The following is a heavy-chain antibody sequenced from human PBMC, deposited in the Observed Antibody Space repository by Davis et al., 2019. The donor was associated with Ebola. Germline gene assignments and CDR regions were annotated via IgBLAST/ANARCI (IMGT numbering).Heavy chain of an antibody. V-gene: IGHV3-73*01. Sequence: GESLKISCAASGFTFSGSAMHWVRQASGKGLEWVGRIRSKANSYATAYAASVKGRFTISRDDSKNTAYLQMNSLKTEDTAVYYCTRHDYYDSSGYYIEFDYRGQGTLVTVSS. CDR2: IRSKANSYAT. J-gene: IGHJ4*02. CDR1: GFTFSGSA. CDR3: TRHDYYDSSGYYIEFDY. D-gene: IGHD3-22*01.